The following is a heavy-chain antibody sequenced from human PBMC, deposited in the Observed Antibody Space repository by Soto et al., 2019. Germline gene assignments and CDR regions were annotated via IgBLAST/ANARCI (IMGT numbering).Heavy chain of an antibody. CDR1: GFTFRSYA. V-gene: IGHV3-23*01. CDR2: ITGSGGTT. Sequence: EVQLLESGGGLVQPGGSLRLSCGASGFTFRSYAMSWVRQAPGKGLAWVSSITGSGGTTYYASSVKGRFTISRDNTKNTLKLQMNGLRAGGTVVDYCAEDSYSAGAGAAYGMDVWGQGTTVTVSS. J-gene: IGHJ6*02. D-gene: IGHD1-26*01. CDR3: AEDSYSAGAGAAYGMDV.